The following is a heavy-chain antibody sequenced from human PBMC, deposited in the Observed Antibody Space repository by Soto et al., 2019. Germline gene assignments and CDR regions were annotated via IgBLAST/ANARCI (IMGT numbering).Heavy chain of an antibody. Sequence: SETLSLTCTVSGGSIGSGGYYWSWIRQHPGKGLEWIGYIYYSGSTYYNPSLKSRVTISVDTSKNQFSLKLSSVTAADTAVYYCATDNVATVNNLLRPGKYNWFDPWGQGTLVSVSS. CDR3: ATDNVATVNNLLRPGKYNWFDP. D-gene: IGHD4-4*01. CDR1: GGSIGSGGYY. J-gene: IGHJ5*02. CDR2: IYYSGST. V-gene: IGHV4-31*03.